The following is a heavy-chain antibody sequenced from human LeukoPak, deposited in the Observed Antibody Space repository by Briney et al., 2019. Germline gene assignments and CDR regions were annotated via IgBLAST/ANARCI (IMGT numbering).Heavy chain of an antibody. CDR1: GGSISSYY. CDR3: ARGFVTYYYDSSGYYYFDY. D-gene: IGHD3-22*01. V-gene: IGHV4-59*01. Sequence: SETLSLTCTVSGGSISSYYWSWIRQPPGKGLEWIGYIYYSGSTNYNPSLKNRVTISVDTSKNQFSLKLSSVTAADTAVYYCARGFVTYYYDSSGYYYFDYWGQGTLVTVSS. CDR2: IYYSGST. J-gene: IGHJ4*02.